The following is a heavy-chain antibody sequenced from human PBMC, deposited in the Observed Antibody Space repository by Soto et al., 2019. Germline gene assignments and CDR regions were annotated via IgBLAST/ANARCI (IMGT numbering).Heavy chain of an antibody. J-gene: IGHJ5*02. CDR1: GYTFTAYY. CDR2: INPNSGGT. CDR3: ARGGGRGYNELDP. V-gene: IGHV1-2*02. D-gene: IGHD5-12*01. Sequence: ASVEVSCRASGYTFTAYYMHWVRQAPGQGLEWMGWINPNSGGTYHAQNFQGRVTMTRDTSTTTAYMELASLRSDDTAVYYCARGGGRGYNELDPWGHGTLVTVSS.